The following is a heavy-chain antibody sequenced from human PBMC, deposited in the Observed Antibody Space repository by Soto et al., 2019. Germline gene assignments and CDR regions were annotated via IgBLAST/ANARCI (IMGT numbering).Heavy chain of an antibody. CDR2: VTADGGT. D-gene: IGHD2-15*01. CDR3: APHVSCSGGSCQYDAFAI. J-gene: IGHJ3*02. V-gene: IGHV3-23*01. CDR1: GFTVSSHA. Sequence: EVQVLESGGALLQPGGSLRLSCEGSGFTVSSHAMTWIRQAPGKGPEWVSTVTADGGTYYADSVKGRFAMSRDTSENTLYLQMNSLGAEDTAAYYCAPHVSCSGGSCQYDAFAIRGQGTMVTVSS.